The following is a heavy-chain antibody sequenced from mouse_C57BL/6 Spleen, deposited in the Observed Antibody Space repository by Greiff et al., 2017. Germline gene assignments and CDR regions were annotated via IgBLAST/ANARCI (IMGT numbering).Heavy chain of an antibody. Sequence: VQLQQSGPELVKPGASVTLSCKASGYTFTSYDINWVKQRPGQGLEWIGWIFPRDGSTKYYEKFKGKATLTVDTSSSTVYMELHSLTSEDSAVYFCARLSLYAMDYWGQGTSVTVSS. V-gene: IGHV1-85*01. CDR2: IFPRDGST. J-gene: IGHJ4*01. CDR3: ARLSLYAMDY. CDR1: GYTFTSYD.